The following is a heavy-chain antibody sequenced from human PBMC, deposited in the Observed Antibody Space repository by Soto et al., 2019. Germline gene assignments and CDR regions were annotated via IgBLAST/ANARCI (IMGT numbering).Heavy chain of an antibody. Sequence: SETLSLTCTVSGGSISSGDYYWSWIRQPPGKVLEWIGYIYYSGSTYYNPSLKSRVTISVDTSKNQFSLKLSSVTAADTAVYYCARDSGDGYNLDAFDIWGQGTMVTVSS. D-gene: IGHD5-12*01. CDR2: IYYSGST. J-gene: IGHJ3*02. CDR1: GGSISSGDYY. CDR3: ARDSGDGYNLDAFDI. V-gene: IGHV4-30-4*01.